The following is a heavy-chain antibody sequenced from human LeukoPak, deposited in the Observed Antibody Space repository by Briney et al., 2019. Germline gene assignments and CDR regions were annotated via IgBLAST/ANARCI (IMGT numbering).Heavy chain of an antibody. CDR1: GGSFSGYY. CDR3: ARQRFYGMDV. J-gene: IGHJ6*02. CDR2: INHSGST. V-gene: IGHV4-34*01. Sequence: SETLSLTCAVYGGSFSGYYWSWIRQPPGKGLEWIGEINHSGSTNYDPSLKSRVTISVDTSKNQFSLKLSSVTAADTAVYYCARQRFYGMDVWGQGTTVTVSS.